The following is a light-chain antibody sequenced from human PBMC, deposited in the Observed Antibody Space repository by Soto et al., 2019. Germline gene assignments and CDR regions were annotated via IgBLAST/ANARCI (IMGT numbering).Light chain of an antibody. CDR2: DAS. J-gene: IGKJ1*01. Sequence: DIQMTQSPSTLSASVGDRVTITCRASQSISSWLAWYQHKPGKAPKLLIYDASSLESGVPSRFSGSGSGTEFTLTISSLQPDDFATYYCQQYNSYPLAVGQGTKVEIK. V-gene: IGKV1-5*01. CDR3: QQYNSYPLA. CDR1: QSISSW.